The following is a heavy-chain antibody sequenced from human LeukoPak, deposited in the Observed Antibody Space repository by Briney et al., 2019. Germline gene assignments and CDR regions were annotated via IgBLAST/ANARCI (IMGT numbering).Heavy chain of an antibody. CDR2: ISSSSSTI. Sequence: GGSLRLSCAASGFTFSSYSMNWVRQAPGKGLEWVSYISSSSSTIYYADSVKGRFTISRDNAKNSLYLQMNSLRDEDTAVYYCASGVVVVAATRNGYFQHWGQGTLATVSS. J-gene: IGHJ1*01. CDR1: GFTFSSYS. CDR3: ASGVVVVAATRNGYFQH. V-gene: IGHV3-48*02. D-gene: IGHD2-15*01.